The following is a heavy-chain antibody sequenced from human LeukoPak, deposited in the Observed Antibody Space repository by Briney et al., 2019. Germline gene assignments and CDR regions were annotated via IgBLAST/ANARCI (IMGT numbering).Heavy chain of an antibody. V-gene: IGHV4-38-2*01. CDR3: ARPYNWNDVDAFDI. CDR1: GYSISSGYY. J-gene: IGHJ3*02. Sequence: PSETLSLTCAVSGYSISSGYYWGWIRQPPGKGPGWIGSIYHSGSSYYNPSLKSRVTISVDTSKNQFSLKLSSVTAADTAVYYCARPYNWNDVDAFDIWGQGTMVTVSS. D-gene: IGHD1-20*01. CDR2: IYHSGSS.